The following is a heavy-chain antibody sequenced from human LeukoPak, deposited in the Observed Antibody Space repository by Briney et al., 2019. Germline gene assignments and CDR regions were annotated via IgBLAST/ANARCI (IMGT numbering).Heavy chain of an antibody. Sequence: PGGSLRLSCAASGFTFSSYWMSWVRQAPGKGLEWVANIKEDGSESYSVDSVRGRFTISRDNAKNSLYLQMNSLRAEDTAVYYCAREERYYDSSGYSFDAFDIWGQGTMVTVSS. V-gene: IGHV3-7*01. CDR2: IKEDGSES. CDR3: AREERYYDSSGYSFDAFDI. CDR1: GFTFSSYW. D-gene: IGHD3-22*01. J-gene: IGHJ3*02.